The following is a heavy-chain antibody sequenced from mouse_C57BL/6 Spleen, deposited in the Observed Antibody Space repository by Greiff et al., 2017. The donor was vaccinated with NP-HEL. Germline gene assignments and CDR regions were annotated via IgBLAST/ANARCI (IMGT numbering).Heavy chain of an antibody. Sequence: EVQRVESGGGLVKPGGSLKLSCAASGFTFSSYAMSWVRQTPEKRLEWVATISDGGSYTYFPDNVKGRFTISRDNAKNNLYLQMSHLKSEDTAMYYCARAILDYAMDYWGQGTSVTVSS. J-gene: IGHJ4*01. CDR3: ARAILDYAMDY. V-gene: IGHV5-4*01. CDR2: ISDGGSYT. CDR1: GFTFSSYA. D-gene: IGHD1-1*01.